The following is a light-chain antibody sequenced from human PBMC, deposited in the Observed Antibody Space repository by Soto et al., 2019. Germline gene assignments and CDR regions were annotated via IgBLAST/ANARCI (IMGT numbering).Light chain of an antibody. J-gene: IGKJ1*01. Sequence: EIVLTQSPGTLSLSPGDRVTLSCRASQSVSSRYLAWYQKKPGQAPRLLIYGASSRATGVPDRFGGSGSGTDFTLTITRLEPEEAAVYFCQQYNNGPPWTVGQVTKLDSK. CDR1: QSVSSRY. CDR3: QQYNNGPPWT. CDR2: GAS. V-gene: IGKV3-20*01.